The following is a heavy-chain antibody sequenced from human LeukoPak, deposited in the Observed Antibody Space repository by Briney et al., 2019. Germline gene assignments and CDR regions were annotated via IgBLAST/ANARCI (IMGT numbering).Heavy chain of an antibody. CDR2: VDTAGDT. CDR3: ARVFTVRSGGYDAFDI. CDR1: GFTFSSYD. J-gene: IGHJ3*02. V-gene: IGHV3-13*01. D-gene: IGHD6-25*01. Sequence: GGSLRLSCAASGFTFSSYDMHWVRQATGKGLEWVSAVDTAGDTYYPGSVKGRFTISRENAKNSLYLQMSTLRAGDTAVYYCARVFTVRSGGYDAFDIWGQGTMVTVSS.